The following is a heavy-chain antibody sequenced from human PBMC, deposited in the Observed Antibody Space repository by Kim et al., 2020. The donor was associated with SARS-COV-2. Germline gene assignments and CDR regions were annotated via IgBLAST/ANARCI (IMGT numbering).Heavy chain of an antibody. CDR3: AAGTIAATGTGN. J-gene: IGHJ4*02. Sequence: GGSLRLSCAASGFSLSTYGMHWVRQAPGKGLEWVAVISKDGSHINHADSVKGRFTISRDNSKNTLYLQMNSLRAEDTAVYFCAAGTIAATGTGNWGQGTLVTVSS. D-gene: IGHD6-13*01. CDR1: GFSLSTYG. CDR2: ISKDGSHI. V-gene: IGHV3-30*03.